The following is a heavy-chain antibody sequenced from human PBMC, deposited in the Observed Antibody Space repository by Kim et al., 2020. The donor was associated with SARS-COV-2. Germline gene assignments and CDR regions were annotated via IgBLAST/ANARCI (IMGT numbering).Heavy chain of an antibody. V-gene: IGHV1-2*02. CDR3: ASSGDVYTAMAEGFDY. CDR2: INPNSGGT. D-gene: IGHD5-18*01. Sequence: ASVKVSCNASGYTFTGYYMHWVRQAPGQGLEWMGWINPNSGGTNYAQKFQGRVTMTRDTSISTAYMELSRLRSDDTAVYYCASSGDVYTAMAEGFDYWGQGTLVTVSS. J-gene: IGHJ4*02. CDR1: GYTFTGYY.